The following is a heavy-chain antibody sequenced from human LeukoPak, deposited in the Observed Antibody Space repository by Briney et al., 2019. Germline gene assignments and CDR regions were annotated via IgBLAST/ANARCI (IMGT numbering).Heavy chain of an antibody. CDR2: ISGGSGST. Sequence: GGSLRLSCATSGFTFSSYAMSWVRQAPGKGLAWVSTISGGSGSTYCADSVKGRFTISRDNSKNTLYLQMNSLRDEDTAVYYCAKHRFESGGYHSTDWGQGTLVTVSS. V-gene: IGHV3-23*01. CDR1: GFTFSSYA. CDR3: AKHRFESGGYHSTD. J-gene: IGHJ4*02. D-gene: IGHD3-22*01.